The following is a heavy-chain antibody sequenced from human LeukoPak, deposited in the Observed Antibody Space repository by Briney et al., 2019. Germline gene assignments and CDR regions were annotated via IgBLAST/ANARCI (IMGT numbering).Heavy chain of an antibody. CDR1: GYTFTGYY. CDR2: INPNSGGT. Sequence: ASVKVSCKASGYTFTGYYMHWVRQAPGQGLEWMGWINPNSGGTNYAQKFQGRVTVTRDTSISTAYMELSRLRSDDTAVYYCARGGGGVVPAAPSDYWGQGTLVTVSS. D-gene: IGHD2-2*01. J-gene: IGHJ4*02. CDR3: ARGGGGVVPAAPSDY. V-gene: IGHV1-2*02.